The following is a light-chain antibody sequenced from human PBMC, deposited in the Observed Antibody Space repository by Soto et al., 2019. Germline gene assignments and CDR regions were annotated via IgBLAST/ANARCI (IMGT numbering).Light chain of an antibody. V-gene: IGKV3-11*01. CDR2: DAS. CDR1: QSVSSY. Sequence: EIVLTQSPATLSLSPGERATLSCRASQSVSSYLAWYQQKPGQAPRLLIYDASNRATGIPARFSGRGSGTVLTLTISSLEPEDFAISYCQQRSNWPRTFGQGTKLEIK. CDR3: QQRSNWPRT. J-gene: IGKJ2*01.